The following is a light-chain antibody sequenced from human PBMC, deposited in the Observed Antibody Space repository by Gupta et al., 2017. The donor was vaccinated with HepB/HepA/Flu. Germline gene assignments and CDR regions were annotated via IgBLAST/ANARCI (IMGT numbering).Light chain of an antibody. Sequence: IVMTHAPATLSVSPGERATLSCRASQSVSTNLAWYQQKPGQAPRLLVYGGSSRATGVPARFSGRESGTDFTLTISRLQSEDSAVYYCQQYNNWPWTFGQGTKVEIK. CDR1: QSVSTN. CDR2: GGS. CDR3: QQYNNWPWT. V-gene: IGKV3-15*01. J-gene: IGKJ1*01.